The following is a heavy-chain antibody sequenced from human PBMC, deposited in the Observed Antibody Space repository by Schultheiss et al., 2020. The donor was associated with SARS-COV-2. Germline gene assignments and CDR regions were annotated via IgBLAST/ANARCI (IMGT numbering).Heavy chain of an antibody. CDR2: IYYSGST. Sequence: SETLSLTCAVYGGSFSGYYWSWIRQPPGKGLEWIGYIYYSGSTYYNPSLKSRVTISVDTSKNQFSLKLSSVTAADTAVYYCARIDSSGYYAYDYWGQGTLVTVSS. D-gene: IGHD3-22*01. CDR1: GGSFSGYY. J-gene: IGHJ4*02. V-gene: IGHV4-59*01. CDR3: ARIDSSGYYAYDY.